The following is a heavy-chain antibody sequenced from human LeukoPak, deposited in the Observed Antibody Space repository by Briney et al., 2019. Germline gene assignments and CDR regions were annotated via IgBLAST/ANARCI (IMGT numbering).Heavy chain of an antibody. J-gene: IGHJ4*02. CDR3: ARVPRNYGSGSLDY. V-gene: IGHV1-8*03. CDR2: MNPNSGNT. CDR1: GYTFTSYE. Sequence: ASVKVSCKASGYTFTSYEINWVRQATGQGLEWMGWMNPNSGNTGYAQKFQGRVTITRNTSISTAYMELSSLRSEDTAVYYCARVPRNYGSGSLDYWGQGTLVTVSS. D-gene: IGHD3-10*01.